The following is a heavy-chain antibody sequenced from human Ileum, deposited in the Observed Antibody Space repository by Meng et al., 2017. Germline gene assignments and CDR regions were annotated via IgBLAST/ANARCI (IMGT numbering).Heavy chain of an antibody. V-gene: IGHV4-4*02. Sequence: QWLRQASGPGSVNPSGTLPLPWGSFSGSISRDTYWRWVRLPPGKGLEWIGQISHSGSTFYNPSLKSRVTMSVDKSKSQFSLMLTSVTAADTAVYYCARHGGYYQGFWGQGTLVTVSS. CDR1: SGSISRDTY. D-gene: IGHD4-23*01. CDR3: ARHGGYYQGF. J-gene: IGHJ4*02. CDR2: ISHSGST.